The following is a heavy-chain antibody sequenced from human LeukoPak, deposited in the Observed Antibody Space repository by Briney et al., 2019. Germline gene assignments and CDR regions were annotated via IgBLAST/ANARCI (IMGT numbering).Heavy chain of an antibody. J-gene: IGHJ4*02. D-gene: IGHD3-16*01. V-gene: IGHV1-18*04. CDR2: ISAYNGNT. Sequence: EASVKVSCKASGYTFTGYYMHWVRQAPGQGLEWMGWISAYNGNTNYAQKLQGRVTMTTDTSTSTAYMELRSLRSDDTAVYYCARVAYDYVWGSYVDYWGQGTLVTVSS. CDR3: ARVAYDYVWGSYVDY. CDR1: GYTFTGYY.